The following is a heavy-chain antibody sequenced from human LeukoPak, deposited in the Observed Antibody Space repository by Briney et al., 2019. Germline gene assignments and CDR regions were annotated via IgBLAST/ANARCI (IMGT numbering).Heavy chain of an antibody. Sequence: AGGSLRLSCAASGFTFDDYGMSWVRQAPGKGLEWVSGINWNGGSTGYADSVKGRFTISRDNAKNSLYLQMNSLRAEDTALYYCARRRGSYRCYYFDYWGQGTLVTVSS. V-gene: IGHV3-20*04. CDR3: ARRRGSYRCYYFDY. J-gene: IGHJ4*02. D-gene: IGHD1-26*01. CDR2: INWNGGST. CDR1: GFTFDDYG.